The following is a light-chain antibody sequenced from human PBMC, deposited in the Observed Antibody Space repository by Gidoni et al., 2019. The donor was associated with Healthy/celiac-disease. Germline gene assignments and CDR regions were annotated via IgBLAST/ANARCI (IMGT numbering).Light chain of an antibody. CDR2: WAS. V-gene: IGKV4-1*01. J-gene: IGKJ2*01. CDR1: QSVLYSSNNKNY. Sequence: DIVMTQSPDSLAVSLGERATINCKSSQSVLYSSNNKNYLAWYQQKPGQHPKLLIYWASTRESGVPDRFSGSGSGTDFTLTISSLQAEDVAVYYCQQYYSTPLATFGQGTKLEIK. CDR3: QQYYSTPLAT.